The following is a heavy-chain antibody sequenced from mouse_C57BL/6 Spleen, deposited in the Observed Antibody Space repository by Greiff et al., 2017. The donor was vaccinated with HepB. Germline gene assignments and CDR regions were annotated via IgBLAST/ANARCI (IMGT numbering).Heavy chain of an antibody. CDR1: GYTFTSYW. J-gene: IGHJ4*01. CDR2: IDPSDSYT. D-gene: IGHD2-5*01. V-gene: IGHV1-69*01. CDR3: AYSNSFYYAMDY. Sequence: QVQLQQPGAELVMPGASVKLSCKASGYTFTSYWMHWVKQRPGQGLEWIGEIDPSDSYTNYNQKFKGKSTLTVDKSSSTAYMQLSSLTSEDSAVYYCAYSNSFYYAMDYWGQGTSVTVSS.